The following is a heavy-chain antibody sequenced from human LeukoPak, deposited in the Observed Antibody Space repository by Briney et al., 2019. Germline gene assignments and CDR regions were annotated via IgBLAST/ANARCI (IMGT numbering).Heavy chain of an antibody. V-gene: IGHV4-59*01. J-gene: IGHJ4*02. D-gene: IGHD3-16*01. CDR3: ARSKMLLREGFDY. CDR1: GGSINNDY. CDR2: IKYNGYT. Sequence: SETLSLTCTVSGGSINNDYWSWIRQPPGKGLEWLGYIKYNGYTNYNPSLKSRVTMSIDASKKQFSLKLSSVTAADTAVYYCARSKMLLREGFDYWGQGTLVTVSS.